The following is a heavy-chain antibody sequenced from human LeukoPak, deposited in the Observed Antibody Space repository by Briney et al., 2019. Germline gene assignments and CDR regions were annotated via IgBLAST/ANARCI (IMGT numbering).Heavy chain of an antibody. J-gene: IGHJ4*01. Sequence: GRSLRLSCAASGFIFNNYDMNWVRQAPGKGLEWVAIIWFDGSDKYYADSVKGRSTISRYNSKNTLYLQMNSLRAEDTAVYYCAGGQYYSDYWG. CDR2: IWFDGSDK. CDR1: GFIFNNYD. V-gene: IGHV3-33*01. CDR3: AGGQYYSDY. D-gene: IGHD3-16*01.